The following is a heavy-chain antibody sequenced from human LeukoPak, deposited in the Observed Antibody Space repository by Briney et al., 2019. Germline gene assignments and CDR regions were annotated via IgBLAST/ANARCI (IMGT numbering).Heavy chain of an antibody. CDR2: IIPIFGTA. V-gene: IGHV1-69*01. Sequence: ASVKVSCKASGGTFSSYAISWVRQAPGQGLEWMGGIIPIFGTANYAQKFQGRVTITADESTSTAYMELSSLRSEDTAVYYCARVAELRCLEWLSDSWYYFDYWGQGTLVTVSS. J-gene: IGHJ4*02. D-gene: IGHD3-3*01. CDR3: ARVAELRCLEWLSDSWYYFDY. CDR1: GGTFSSYA.